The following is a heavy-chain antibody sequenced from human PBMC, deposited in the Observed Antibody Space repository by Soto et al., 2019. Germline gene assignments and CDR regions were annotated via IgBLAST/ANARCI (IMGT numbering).Heavy chain of an antibody. Sequence: QVHLVQSGTEVERPGASVKVSCKASGYTFTTYALHWVRQAPGQRLEWMGWINAGNGNTKYSQKFQGRVTITRDTSASTAYMDLSSLRSEATAVYYCARGGYDFWSGLIDYWGQGTLVTVSS. D-gene: IGHD3-3*01. CDR1: GYTFTTYA. CDR3: ARGGYDFWSGLIDY. J-gene: IGHJ4*02. CDR2: INAGNGNT. V-gene: IGHV1-3*01.